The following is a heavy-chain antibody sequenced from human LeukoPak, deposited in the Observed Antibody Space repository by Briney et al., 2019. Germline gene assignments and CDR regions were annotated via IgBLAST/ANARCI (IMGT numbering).Heavy chain of an antibody. Sequence: ASVKVSCKASGYTFTGYYMHWVRQAHGQGLEWMGWINPNSGGTNYAQKFQGRVTMTRDTSISTAYMELSRLRSDDAAAYYCARGRGLRLGYFDYWGQGTLVTVSS. CDR1: GYTFTGYY. V-gene: IGHV1-2*02. CDR2: INPNSGGT. J-gene: IGHJ4*02. CDR3: ARGRGLRLGYFDY. D-gene: IGHD3-16*01.